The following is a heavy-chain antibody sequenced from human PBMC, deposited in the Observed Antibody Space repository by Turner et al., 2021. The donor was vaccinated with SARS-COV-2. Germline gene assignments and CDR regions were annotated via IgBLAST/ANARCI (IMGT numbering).Heavy chain of an antibody. CDR1: GYTLIELS. D-gene: IGHD2-21*02. CDR3: ATGYAYCGGDCSIHY. Sequence: QIQLVQSGAEVKKPGASVKVSCKVSGYTLIELSMHWVRQAPGKGLEWMGGFDPEDGETIYAQKFQGRVTMTEDTSTDTAYMELSSLRSEDTAVYYCATGYAYCGGDCSIHYWGQGTLVTVSS. CDR2: FDPEDGET. J-gene: IGHJ4*02. V-gene: IGHV1-24*01.